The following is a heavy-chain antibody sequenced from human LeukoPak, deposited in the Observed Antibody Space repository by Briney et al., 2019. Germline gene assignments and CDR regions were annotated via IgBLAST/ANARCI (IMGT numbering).Heavy chain of an antibody. CDR3: ARDVGTSIAARPIDY. Sequence: GGSLRLSCAASGFTFSRYWMHWVRQAPGKGLMWVSRISPDGSTTLYADSVKGRFTISRDNAKNSLYLQMNSLRAEDTAVYYCARDVGTSIAARPIDYWGQGTLVTVSS. D-gene: IGHD6-6*01. CDR1: GFTFSRYW. CDR2: ISPDGSTT. V-gene: IGHV3-74*03. J-gene: IGHJ4*02.